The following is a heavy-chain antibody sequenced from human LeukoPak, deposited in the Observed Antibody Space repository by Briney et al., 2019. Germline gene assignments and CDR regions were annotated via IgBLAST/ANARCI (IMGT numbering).Heavy chain of an antibody. D-gene: IGHD2-2*01. V-gene: IGHV4-39*07. CDR2: INHSGST. CDR3: ARGLVPPVRYGKYCSSPSCPYSFDY. Sequence: SETLSLTCTVSGGSISSSSYYWGWIRQPPGKGLEWIGEINHSGSTNYNPSLKSRVTISVDTSKNQFSLKLSSVTAADTAVYYCARGLVPPVRYGKYCSSPSCPYSFDYWGQGTLVTVSS. CDR1: GGSISSSSYY. J-gene: IGHJ4*02.